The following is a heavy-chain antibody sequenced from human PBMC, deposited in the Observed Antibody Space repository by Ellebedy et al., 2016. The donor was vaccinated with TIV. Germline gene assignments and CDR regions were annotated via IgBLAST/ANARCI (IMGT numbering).Heavy chain of an antibody. J-gene: IGHJ4*02. D-gene: IGHD3-16*01. V-gene: IGHV3-7*01. CDR1: GFTFSNYW. Sequence: PGGSLRLSCAASGFTFSNYWMTWVRQTPGKGLEWVANIKQDGSEKFYVDSVKGRFTISRDNAKNSLYLQMNSLRAEDTAVYYCARGVGDYWGQGTRVTVSS. CDR3: ARGVGDY. CDR2: IKQDGSEK.